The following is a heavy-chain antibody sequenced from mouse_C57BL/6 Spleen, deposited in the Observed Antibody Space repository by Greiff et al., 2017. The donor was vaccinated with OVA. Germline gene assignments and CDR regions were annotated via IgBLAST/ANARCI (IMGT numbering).Heavy chain of an antibody. J-gene: IGHJ2*01. Sequence: EVKVVESGGGLVQPSGSLTLSCAVSGFSFNTYAMHWVRQAPGKGLEWVARIRSRSSNYATSYADSVLDRFTISSDDSQSMLYQQKNNLITKDTAMYYVGRRGDYGSGLYYFDYWGQGTTLTVSS. CDR2: IRSRSSNYAT. CDR3: GRRGDYGSGLYYFDY. D-gene: IGHD1-1*01. CDR1: GFSFNTYA. V-gene: IGHV10-3*01.